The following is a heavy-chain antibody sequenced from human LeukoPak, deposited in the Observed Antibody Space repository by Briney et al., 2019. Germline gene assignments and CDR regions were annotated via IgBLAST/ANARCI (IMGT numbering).Heavy chain of an antibody. D-gene: IGHD3/OR15-3a*01. CDR3: APRVDWGSQVGY. J-gene: IGHJ4*02. Sequence: GGSLRLSCAASGFTFSSYAMSWVRQAPGKGLEWVSAISGSGGSTYYADSVKGRFTISRDNAKNSLYLQMNSLRAEDTAVYYCAPRVDWGSQVGYWGQGTLVTVSS. V-gene: IGHV3-23*01. CDR2: ISGSGGST. CDR1: GFTFSSYA.